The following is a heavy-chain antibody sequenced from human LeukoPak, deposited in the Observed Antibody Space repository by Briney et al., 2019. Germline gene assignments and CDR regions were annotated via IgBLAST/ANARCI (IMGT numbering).Heavy chain of an antibody. J-gene: IGHJ4*02. CDR2: IYYSGST. CDR3: ARDGYGDPLDY. V-gene: IGHV4-30-4*01. CDR1: AGSISSGDYY. D-gene: IGHD4-17*01. Sequence: SETLSLTCTVSAGSISSGDYYWSWIRQPPVTSLEWIGYIYYSGSTYYNPSLKSRVTISVDTSKNQFSLKLSSVTAADTAVYYCARDGYGDPLDYWGQGTLVTVSS.